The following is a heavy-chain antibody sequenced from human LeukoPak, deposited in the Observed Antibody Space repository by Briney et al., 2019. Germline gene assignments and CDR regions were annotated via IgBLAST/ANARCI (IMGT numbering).Heavy chain of an antibody. J-gene: IGHJ6*02. V-gene: IGHV4-59*01. CDR1: GGSISSYY. CDR2: IYYSGST. Sequence: SETLSLTCTVSGGSISSYYWSWIRQPPGKGLEWIGYIYYSGSTNYNPSLKSRVTISVDTSKNQFSLKLSSVTAADTAVYYCARGNYDFWSGTALIHSYYYSMDVWGQGTTVTVSS. D-gene: IGHD3-3*01. CDR3: ARGNYDFWSGTALIHSYYYSMDV.